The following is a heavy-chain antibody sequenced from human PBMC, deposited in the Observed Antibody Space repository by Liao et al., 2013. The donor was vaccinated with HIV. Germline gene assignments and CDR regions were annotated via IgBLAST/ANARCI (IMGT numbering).Heavy chain of an antibody. CDR3: ARDRFSSGYFYH. CDR1: GGSFSGYY. J-gene: IGHJ1*01. Sequence: QVQLQQWGAGLLKPSETLSLTCAVYGGSFSGYYWSWIRQPPGKGLEWIGEINHSGSSSYNPSLKSRVTISVDTSKNQFSLKLRSVTAADTAVYYCARDRFSSGYFYHWGQGTLVTVSS. V-gene: IGHV4-34*01. CDR2: INHSGSS. D-gene: IGHD6-6*01.